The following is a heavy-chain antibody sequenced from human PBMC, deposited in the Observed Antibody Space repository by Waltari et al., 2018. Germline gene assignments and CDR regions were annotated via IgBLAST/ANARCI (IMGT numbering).Heavy chain of an antibody. CDR2: IYPGDSDT. V-gene: IGHV5-51*01. D-gene: IGHD2-2*01. J-gene: IGHJ4*02. Sequence: EVQLVQSGAEVKKPGESLKISCKGSGYSFTSYWIGWVRQMPGKGLEWMGIIYPGDSDTRYSPSFQGQVTISADKSISTAYLQWSSLKASDTAMYYCARLLSADIVVVPAAPDYWGQGTLVTVSS. CDR1: GYSFTSYW. CDR3: ARLLSADIVVVPAAPDY.